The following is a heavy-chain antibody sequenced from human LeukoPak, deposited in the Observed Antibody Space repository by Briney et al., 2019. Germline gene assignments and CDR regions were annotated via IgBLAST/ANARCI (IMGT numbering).Heavy chain of an antibody. CDR2: ISGSGGST. J-gene: IGHJ4*02. V-gene: IGHV3-23*01. CDR3: AKRRGIAAAGNQIDY. Sequence: GGSLRLSCAASGFTFSSYAMSWVRQAPGKGLEWVSAISGSGGSTYSADSVKGRFTISRDNSQNTLYVQMNSLRAEDTAVYYCAKRRGIAAAGNQIDYWGQGTLVTVSP. CDR1: GFTFSSYA. D-gene: IGHD6-13*01.